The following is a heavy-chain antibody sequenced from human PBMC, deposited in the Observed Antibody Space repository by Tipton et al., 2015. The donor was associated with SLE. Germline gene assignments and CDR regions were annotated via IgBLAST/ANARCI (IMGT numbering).Heavy chain of an antibody. D-gene: IGHD6-13*01. Sequence: TLSLTCAVYGGSFSGYYWSWIRQPPGKGLEWIGEINHSGSTNYNPSLKSRVTISVDTSKNQFSLKLSSVTAADTAVYYCARGRGGAGAYSRSWGGFFQHWGQGTLLTVSS. CDR1: GGSFSGYY. V-gene: IGHV4-34*01. J-gene: IGHJ1*01. CDR2: INHSGST. CDR3: ARGRGGAGAYSRSWGGFFQH.